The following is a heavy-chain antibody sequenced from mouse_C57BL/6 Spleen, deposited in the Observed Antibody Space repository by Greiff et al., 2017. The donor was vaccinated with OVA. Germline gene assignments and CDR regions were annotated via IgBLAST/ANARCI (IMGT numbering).Heavy chain of an antibody. CDR2: IYPGSGNT. V-gene: IGHV1-76*01. CDR3: ARGGSSFYWYFDV. D-gene: IGHD1-1*01. CDR1: GYTFTDYY. J-gene: IGHJ1*03. Sequence: QVQLQQSGAELVRPGASVKLSCKASGYTFTDYYINWVKQRPGPGLEWIARIYPGSGNTYYHEKFKGKATLTAEKSSSTAYMQLSSLTSEDSAVYFCARGGSSFYWYFDVWGTGTTVTVSS.